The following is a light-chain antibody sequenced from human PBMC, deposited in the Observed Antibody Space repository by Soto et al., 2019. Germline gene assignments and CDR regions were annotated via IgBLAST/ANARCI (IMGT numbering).Light chain of an antibody. Sequence: EIVMTQTPLSSPVTLGQPASISCRSSQSLVHSDGNTYLSWLQQRPGQPPRLLIYKISNRFSGVPARFSGSLAGTDSTLKISRVEAEYVGVYYGVQDTERINFGGGTRVEIK. J-gene: IGKJ4*01. V-gene: IGKV2-24*01. CDR2: KIS. CDR1: QSLVHSDGNTY. CDR3: VQDTERIN.